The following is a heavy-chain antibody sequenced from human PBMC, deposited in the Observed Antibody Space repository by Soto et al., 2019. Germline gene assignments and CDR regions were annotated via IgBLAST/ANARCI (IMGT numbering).Heavy chain of an antibody. CDR2: IYPSDSDT. CDR1: GYSFTNYW. D-gene: IGHD3-9*01. J-gene: IGHJ4*02. CDR3: ARHGVGDILTGQPDY. Sequence: GESLKISCKGSGYSFTNYWIGWVRQMPGKGLEWVAIIYPSDSDTRYGPSFRGQVTISADKSISTAYLQWSSLKASDTAMYYCARHGVGDILTGQPDYWGQGTLVTVSS. V-gene: IGHV5-51*01.